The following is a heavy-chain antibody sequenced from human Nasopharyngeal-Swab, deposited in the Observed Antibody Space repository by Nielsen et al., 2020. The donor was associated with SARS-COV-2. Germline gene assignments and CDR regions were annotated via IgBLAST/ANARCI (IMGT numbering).Heavy chain of an antibody. CDR1: GFTFSSYS. V-gene: IGHV3-21*01. D-gene: IGHD3-22*01. CDR2: ISSSSSYI. J-gene: IGHJ4*02. Sequence: GGFLRLSCAASGFTFSSYSMNWVRQAPGKGLEWVSSISSSSSYIYYADSVKGRFTISRDNAKNSLYLQMNSLRAEDTAVYYCARDYYDSSGSFDYWGQGTLVTVSS. CDR3: ARDYYDSSGSFDY.